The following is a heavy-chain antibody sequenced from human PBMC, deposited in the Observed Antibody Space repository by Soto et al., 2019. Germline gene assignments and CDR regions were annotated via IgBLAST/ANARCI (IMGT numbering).Heavy chain of an antibody. CDR3: AKDMPYYDIYRAFDI. J-gene: IGHJ3*02. CDR1: GFTFDDYA. CDR2: ISWNSGSI. Sequence: SLRLSCAASGFTFDDYAMHWVRQAPGKGLEWVSGISWNSGSIGYADSVKGRFTISRDNAKNSLYLQMNSLRAEDTALYYCAKDMPYYDIYRAFDIWGQGTMVTVSS. D-gene: IGHD3-9*01. V-gene: IGHV3-9*01.